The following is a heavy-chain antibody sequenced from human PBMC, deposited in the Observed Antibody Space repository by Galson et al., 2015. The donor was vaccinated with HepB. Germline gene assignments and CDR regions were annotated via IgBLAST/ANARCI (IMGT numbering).Heavy chain of an antibody. J-gene: IGHJ4*02. CDR2: INAGNGKT. V-gene: IGHV1-3*01. Sequence: SVKVSCKASGYTFTGYAIHWVRQAPGQRLEWMGWINAGNGKTKYSQKFQGRVTITRVTSASTAYMELSSLRSEDTAVYYCARAGYYYDSSAYLSPGQFDYWGQGTLATVSS. CDR1: GYTFTGYA. D-gene: IGHD3-22*01. CDR3: ARAGYYYDSSAYLSPGQFDY.